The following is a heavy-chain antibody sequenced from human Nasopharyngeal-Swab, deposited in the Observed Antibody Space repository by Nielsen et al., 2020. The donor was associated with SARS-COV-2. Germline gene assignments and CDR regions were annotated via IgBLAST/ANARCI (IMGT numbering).Heavy chain of an antibody. CDR2: IKRKNDGGTT. J-gene: IGHJ4*02. CDR3: TTSLHCSSTSCYGY. CDR1: GFTFGDYG. Sequence: GESLKISCTAYGFTFGDYGMTWVRQAPGKGLEWVGRIKRKNDGGTTDYAAPVKGRFTISRDDSKNTLYLQMNSLKTEDTAVYYCTTSLHCSSTSCYGYWGQGTLVTVSS. V-gene: IGHV3-15*01. D-gene: IGHD2-2*01.